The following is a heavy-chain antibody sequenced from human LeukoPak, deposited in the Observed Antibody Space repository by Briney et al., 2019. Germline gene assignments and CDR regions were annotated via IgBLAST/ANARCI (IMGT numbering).Heavy chain of an antibody. V-gene: IGHV4-4*07. Sequence: PSETLSLTCTVSGGSISSYYWSWIRQPAGKGLEWIGGIYTSGSTNYNPSLKSRVTMSVDTSKNQFSLKLSSVTAADTAVYYCARAGYYYDGSGYYYADYWGQGTLVTVSS. CDR2: IYTSGST. D-gene: IGHD3-22*01. CDR3: ARAGYYYDGSGYYYADY. CDR1: GGSISSYY. J-gene: IGHJ4*02.